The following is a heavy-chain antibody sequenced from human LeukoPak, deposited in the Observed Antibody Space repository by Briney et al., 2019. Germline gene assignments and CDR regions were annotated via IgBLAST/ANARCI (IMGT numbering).Heavy chain of an antibody. CDR2: INPSGGST. CDR1: GYTFTSYY. V-gene: IGHV1-46*01. D-gene: IGHD4-11*01. CDR3: ARGPAYSNYGASYYYSMDV. Sequence: ASVKVSCKASGYTFTSYYMHWVRQAPGQGLEWIGIINPSGGSTSYAQKLQGRVTINRDTSINPAYMELSRLRSEDSAVYYCARGPAYSNYGASYYYSMDVWGKGTTVTVSS. J-gene: IGHJ6*03.